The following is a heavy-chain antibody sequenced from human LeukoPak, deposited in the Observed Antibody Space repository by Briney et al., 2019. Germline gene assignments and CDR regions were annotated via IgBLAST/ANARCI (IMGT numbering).Heavy chain of an antibody. CDR3: ARGRSNYYGMDV. J-gene: IGHJ6*02. Sequence: SETLSLTCSVSDGSINSYYWNWIRRPPGKGLEWIGYIYYNGNTNYSPSLKSRVTMSVDTSKNLFSLKVSSVTAADTAVYYCARGRSNYYGMDVWGQGTTSPSP. D-gene: IGHD1-26*01. CDR2: IYYNGNT. CDR1: DGSINSYY. V-gene: IGHV4-59*01.